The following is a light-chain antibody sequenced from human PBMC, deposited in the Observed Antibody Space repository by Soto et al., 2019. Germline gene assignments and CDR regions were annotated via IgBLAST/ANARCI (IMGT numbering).Light chain of an antibody. Sequence: AIQMTQSPSSLSASVGGRVTITCRASQGIRDDLGWYQLQPGKAPRLLIYGVFILEDGVPSRFSGSGSGTDFTLTISSLQPEDFATYYCLQDYNYPLTFGGGTKLEFK. CDR3: LQDYNYPLT. CDR1: QGIRDD. V-gene: IGKV1-6*01. CDR2: GVF. J-gene: IGKJ4*01.